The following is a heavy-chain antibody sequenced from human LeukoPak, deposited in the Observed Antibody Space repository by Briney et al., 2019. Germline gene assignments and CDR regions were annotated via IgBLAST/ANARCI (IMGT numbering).Heavy chain of an antibody. CDR2: IYYSEST. CDR3: ARDGRYSSRWYPDAFDI. J-gene: IGHJ3*02. Sequence: PSQTLSLTCTVSGRSISSGGYYWGWIRQHPGKGLEGIGYIYYSESTYYNPSLKSQVTISVDTSKNQFSLKLSSVTAADTAVYYCARDGRYSSRWYPDAFDIWGQGTMVTVSS. D-gene: IGHD6-13*01. CDR1: GRSISSGGYY. V-gene: IGHV4-31*01.